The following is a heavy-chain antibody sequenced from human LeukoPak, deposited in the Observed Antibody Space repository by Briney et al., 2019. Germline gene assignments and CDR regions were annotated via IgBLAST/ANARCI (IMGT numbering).Heavy chain of an antibody. D-gene: IGHD2-15*01. J-gene: IGHJ3*02. CDR3: ARDRSWAFDI. CDR2: ISSSSSSI. Sequence: GGSLRLSCAASGFTFSNYGMHWVRQAPGKGLEWVSYISSSSSSIYYADSVKGRFTISRDNAKNSLYLQMNSLRDEDTAAYYCARDRSWAFDIWGQGTMVTVSS. CDR1: GFTFSNYG. V-gene: IGHV3-48*02.